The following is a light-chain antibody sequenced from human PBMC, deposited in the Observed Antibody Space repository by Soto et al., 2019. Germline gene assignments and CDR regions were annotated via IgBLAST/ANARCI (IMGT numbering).Light chain of an antibody. J-gene: IGKJ4*01. CDR1: QSVGSY. Sequence: EIVLTQSPDTLSLSPGERATVSCRASQSVGSYLAWYQQKPGQAPRLLIYDASNRATGFPARFSGSGSATDFTLPISSLEPEDFAVYYCQQRSNWPLTFGGGTKVEIK. V-gene: IGKV3-11*01. CDR2: DAS. CDR3: QQRSNWPLT.